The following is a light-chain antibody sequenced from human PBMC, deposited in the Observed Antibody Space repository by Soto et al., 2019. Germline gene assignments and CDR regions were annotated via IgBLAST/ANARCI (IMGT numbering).Light chain of an antibody. CDR1: QSVSSY. V-gene: IGKV3-11*01. Sequence: EIVLTQSPATLSLSPGERATLSCRASQSVSSYLAWYQQKPGQAPRLLMYDASNRATGIPARFSGSGSGTDFTLTISSLEPEDFAVYYCQHRSNWRYTFGQGTKLEIK. J-gene: IGKJ2*01. CDR3: QHRSNWRYT. CDR2: DAS.